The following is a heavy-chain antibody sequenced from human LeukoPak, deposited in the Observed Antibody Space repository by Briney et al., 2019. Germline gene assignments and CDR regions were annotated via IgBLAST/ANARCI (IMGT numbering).Heavy chain of an antibody. Sequence: ASVKVSCKASGYTFTGYYMHWVRQAPGQGLEWMGWINPNSGGTNYAQKFQGWVTMTRDTSISTAYMELSRLRSDDMAVYYCARSAVAGSDDAFDIWGQGTMVTVSS. J-gene: IGHJ3*02. CDR1: GYTFTGYY. CDR3: ARSAVAGSDDAFDI. V-gene: IGHV1-2*04. CDR2: INPNSGGT. D-gene: IGHD6-19*01.